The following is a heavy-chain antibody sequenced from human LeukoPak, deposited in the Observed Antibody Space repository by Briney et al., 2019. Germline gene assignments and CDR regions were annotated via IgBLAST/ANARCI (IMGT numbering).Heavy chain of an antibody. CDR1: GFTFDDYA. V-gene: IGHV3-9*01. CDR2: ISWNSGSI. J-gene: IGHJ4*02. D-gene: IGHD3-22*01. CDR3: AKEDSSGYGYFDY. Sequence: GGSLRLSCAASGFTFDDYAMHWVRQAPGKGLEWVSGISWNSGSIGYADSVKGRFTISRDNAKNSLYLQMNSLRAEDTALYYCAKEDSSGYGYFDYWGQGTLVTVSS.